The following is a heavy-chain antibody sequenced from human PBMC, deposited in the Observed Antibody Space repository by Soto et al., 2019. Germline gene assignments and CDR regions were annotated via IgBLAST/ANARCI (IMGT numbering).Heavy chain of an antibody. CDR3: ARETTPLRDYHYYGMDV. D-gene: IGHD2-15*01. CDR1: GFTFSSYG. Sequence: GSLRLSCAASGFTFSSYGMHWVRQAPGKGLEWVAVIWYDGSNKYYADSVKGRFTISRDNSKNTLYLQMNSLRAEDTAVYYCARETTPLRDYHYYGMDVWGQRTTVTVSS. J-gene: IGHJ6*02. CDR2: IWYDGSNK. V-gene: IGHV3-33*01.